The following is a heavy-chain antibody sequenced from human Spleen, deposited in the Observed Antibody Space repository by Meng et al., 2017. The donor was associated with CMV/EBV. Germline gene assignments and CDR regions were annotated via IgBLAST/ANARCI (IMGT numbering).Heavy chain of an antibody. Sequence: GGSLRLSCAASGFTFSAYRMNWLRQAPGKGLEWVSSISSSSNFIYYADSVRGRFTISRDNTNNSLFLQMNGLRAEDSAVYYCARDEVAADFDYWGQGTLVTVSS. CDR3: ARDEVAADFDY. CDR1: GFTFSAYR. V-gene: IGHV3-21*01. D-gene: IGHD6-13*01. CDR2: ISSSSNFI. J-gene: IGHJ4*02.